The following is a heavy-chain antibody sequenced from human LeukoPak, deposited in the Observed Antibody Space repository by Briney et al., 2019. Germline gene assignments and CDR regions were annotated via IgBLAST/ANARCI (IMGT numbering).Heavy chain of an antibody. CDR2: IKQDGGEK. Sequence: PGGSLRLSCAASGFTFNTYWMNWVRQAPGKGLEWVANIKQDGGEKYYVDSVKGRFTISRDNAKSSLYLQMNSLRAEDTAVYYCASPYCSSTSCSTLHDYWGQGTLVTVSS. J-gene: IGHJ4*02. D-gene: IGHD2-2*01. CDR1: GFTFNTYW. CDR3: ASPYCSSTSCSTLHDY. V-gene: IGHV3-7*01.